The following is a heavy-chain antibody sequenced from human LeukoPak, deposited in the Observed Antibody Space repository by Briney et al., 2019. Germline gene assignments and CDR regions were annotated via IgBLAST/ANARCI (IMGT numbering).Heavy chain of an antibody. J-gene: IGHJ4*02. CDR2: IRSDGSDT. D-gene: IGHD3-10*01. CDR1: GFTFSDTW. V-gene: IGHV3-74*01. Sequence: PGGSLRLSCAASGFTFSDTWMHWVRQAPGEGLVWVSRIRSDGSDTRYAESVKGRFTISRDNAKNTLYLQMNSLRAEDTAVYYCARGEYGSGSYHIDYWGQGTLVTVSS. CDR3: ARGEYGSGSYHIDY.